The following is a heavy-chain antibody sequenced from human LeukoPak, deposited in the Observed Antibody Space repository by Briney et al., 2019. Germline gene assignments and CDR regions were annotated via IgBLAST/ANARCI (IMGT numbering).Heavy chain of an antibody. J-gene: IGHJ6*02. CDR2: INPSGGST. CDR3: ARETPPTAELPTNSYYYYYGMDV. V-gene: IGHV1-46*01. CDR1: GYTFTSYY. Sequence: ASVKVSCKASGYTFTSYYMHWVRQAPGQGLEWMGIINPSGGSTSYAQKFQGRVTMTRDTSTSTVYMELSSLRSEDTAMYYCARETPPTAELPTNSYYYYYGMDVWGQGTTVTVSS. D-gene: IGHD1-26*01.